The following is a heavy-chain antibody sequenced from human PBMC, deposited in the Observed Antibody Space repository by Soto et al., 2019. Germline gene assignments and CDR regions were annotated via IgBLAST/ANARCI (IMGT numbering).Heavy chain of an antibody. D-gene: IGHD6-13*01. J-gene: IGHJ3*02. V-gene: IGHV3-15*07. CDR3: TTAAAAGPNDAFDI. Sequence: SNAWMNWVRQAPGKGLEWVGRIKSKTDGGTTDYAAPVKGRFTISRDDSKNTLYLQMNSLKTEDTAVYYCTTAAAAGPNDAFDIWGQGTMVTVSS. CDR2: IKSKTDGGTT. CDR1: SNAW.